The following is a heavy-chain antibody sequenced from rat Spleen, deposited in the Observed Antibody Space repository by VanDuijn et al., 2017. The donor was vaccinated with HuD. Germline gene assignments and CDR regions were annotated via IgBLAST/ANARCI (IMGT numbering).Heavy chain of an antibody. J-gene: IGHJ3*01. CDR3: ARHFSPADYYSSFPVLY. CDR2: ISFDGSRT. V-gene: IGHV5-29*01. Sequence: EVQLVESDGGLVQPGRSLKLSCAASGFTFSDYYMAWVRQAPTKGLEWVATISFDGSRTDYRDSVKGRFTISRDNAKSTLYLQMDSLRSEDTATYYCARHFSPADYYSSFPVLYWGQGTLVTVSS. CDR1: GFTFSDYY. D-gene: IGHD1-2*01.